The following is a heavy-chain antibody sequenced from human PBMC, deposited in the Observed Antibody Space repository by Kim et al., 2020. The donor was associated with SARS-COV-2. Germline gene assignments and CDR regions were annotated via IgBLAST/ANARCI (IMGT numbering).Heavy chain of an antibody. V-gene: IGHV7-4-1*02. J-gene: IGHJ3*02. CDR1: GYTFTSYA. CDR3: ARARRTIWLQLPVVIDAFDI. CDR2: INTNTGNP. Sequence: ASVKVSCKASGYTFTSYAMNWVRQAPGQGLEWMGWINTNTGNPTYAQGFTGRFVFSLDTSVSTAYLQISSLKAEDTAVYYCARARRTIWLQLPVVIDAFDIWGQGTMVTVSS. D-gene: IGHD5-12*01.